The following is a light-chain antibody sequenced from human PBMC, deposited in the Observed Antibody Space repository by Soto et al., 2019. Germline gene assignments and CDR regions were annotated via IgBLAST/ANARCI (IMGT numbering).Light chain of an antibody. V-gene: IGKV1-8*01. Sequence: AIRMTQSPSSFSASTGCRVTVTCRASQGISSYLAWYQQKPGKAPKLLIYAASTLQSGVPSRFSGSASGTYFTLTISSLQPEDFATYYCQQASSFPLTFGQGTRLEIK. CDR1: QGISSY. CDR3: QQASSFPLT. J-gene: IGKJ5*01. CDR2: AAS.